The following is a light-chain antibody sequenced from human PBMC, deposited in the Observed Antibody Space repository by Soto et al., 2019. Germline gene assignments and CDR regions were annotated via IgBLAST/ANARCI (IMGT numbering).Light chain of an antibody. CDR3: QQHKDYPLT. V-gene: IGKV1-9*01. J-gene: IGKJ5*01. CDR2: AAS. CDR1: HDISSY. Sequence: DIQMTQSPSTLSASVGDTVTITCRASHDISSYLTWYQQKPGKAPTVLIYAASTLQGGVPSRFSGSGSGTEFTLTISSLQSEDFASYYCQQHKDYPLTFGRGTRLEIK.